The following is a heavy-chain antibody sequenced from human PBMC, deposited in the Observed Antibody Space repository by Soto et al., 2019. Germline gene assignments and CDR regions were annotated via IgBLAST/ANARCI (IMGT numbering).Heavy chain of an antibody. D-gene: IGHD3-16*01. CDR2: ISSSSSYI. CDR1: GFTFSSYS. CDR3: ARERMGRNGIDV. Sequence: EVQLVESGGGLVKPGGSLRLSCAASGFTFSSYSMNWVRQAPGKGLEWVSSISSSSSYIYYADSVKGRFTISRDNAKNSLYLQMNSLRAEDTAVYYCARERMGRNGIDVWGQGTTVTVSS. J-gene: IGHJ6*02. V-gene: IGHV3-21*01.